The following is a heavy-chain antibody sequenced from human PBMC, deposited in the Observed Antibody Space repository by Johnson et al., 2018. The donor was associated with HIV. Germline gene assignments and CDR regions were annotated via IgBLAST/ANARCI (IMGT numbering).Heavy chain of an antibody. Sequence: VQLVESGGGLVKPGGSLRLSCAASGFTFSSYDMHWVRQATVKGLEWVSGISWNSGSIGYADSVKGRFTVSRDNSKNSLYLQMNSLRTEDTALYYCAKGGDTTGYDSVDIWGQGTMVTVSS. D-gene: IGHD1-26*01. J-gene: IGHJ3*02. CDR1: GFTFSSYD. V-gene: IGHV3-9*01. CDR3: AKGGDTTGYDSVDI. CDR2: ISWNSGSI.